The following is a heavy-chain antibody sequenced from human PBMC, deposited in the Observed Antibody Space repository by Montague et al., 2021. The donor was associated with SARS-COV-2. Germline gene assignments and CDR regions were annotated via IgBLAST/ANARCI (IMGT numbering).Heavy chain of an antibody. J-gene: IGHJ4*02. Sequence: SLRLSCAASGFSFSSYHMNWVRQAPGKGLEWVSSISPSGDYIYSXDSLKGRFIISGDNAKNSLYLQMSSLRAEDTAIYYCARASWIVATVPDHWGQGTLVTVSS. D-gene: IGHD5-12*01. CDR2: ISPSGDYI. CDR1: GFSFSSYH. CDR3: ARASWIVATVPDH. V-gene: IGHV3-21*01.